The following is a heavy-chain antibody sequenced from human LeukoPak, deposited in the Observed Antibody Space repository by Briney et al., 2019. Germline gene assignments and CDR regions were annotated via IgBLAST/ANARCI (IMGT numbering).Heavy chain of an antibody. V-gene: IGHV3-7*01. CDR1: GFTFTSYW. D-gene: IGHD3-22*01. J-gene: IGHJ5*02. Sequence: GGSLRLSCAASGFTFTSYWMSWVRQAPGKGLECVANIRQNGNEKYYVDSVKGRFTILRDNAKNSLSLQMNSLRGEDTAVYYCVRTGWLPEWSWGQGILVTVSS. CDR3: VRTGWLPEWS. CDR2: IRQNGNEK.